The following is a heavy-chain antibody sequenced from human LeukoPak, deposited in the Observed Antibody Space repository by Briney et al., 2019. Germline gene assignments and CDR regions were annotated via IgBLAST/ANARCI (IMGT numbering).Heavy chain of an antibody. J-gene: IGHJ6*02. CDR2: IIPIFGTS. CDR3: ARMGIPLAYCGGDCYSGYYYYGMDV. Sequence: ASVKVSCKASGGTFSSYAISWVRQAPGQGLEWMGGIIPIFGTSNYAQKFQGRVTITADESTSTAYMELSSLRSEDTAVYYCARMGIPLAYCGGDCYSGYYYYGMDVWGQGTTVTVSS. V-gene: IGHV1-69*13. D-gene: IGHD2-21*02. CDR1: GGTFSSYA.